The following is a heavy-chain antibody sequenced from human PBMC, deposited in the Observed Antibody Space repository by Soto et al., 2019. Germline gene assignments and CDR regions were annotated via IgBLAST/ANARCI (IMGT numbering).Heavy chain of an antibody. D-gene: IGHD6-13*01. V-gene: IGHV3-74*01. CDR1: GFTFSSYW. J-gene: IGHJ4*02. CDR3: ARGIAAAGFDS. Sequence: EVQLVESGGGLVQPGGSLRLSCVASGFTFSSYWMHWVRQAPGKGLVWVSRIKSDGRTTSYADSVKGRFTISRDNAKNRLYLQMDSLRAEDTAVYYCARGIAAAGFDSWPQGTLVTVSS. CDR2: IKSDGRTT.